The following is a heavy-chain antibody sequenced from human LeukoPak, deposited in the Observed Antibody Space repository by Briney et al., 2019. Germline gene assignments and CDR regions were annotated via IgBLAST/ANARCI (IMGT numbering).Heavy chain of an antibody. V-gene: IGHV4-31*03. D-gene: IGHD3-3*01. CDR3: AREVHDSLDSWFDP. Sequence: SETLSLTCTVSGGSISSGGYYWTWIRQLPAKGLERIWYIDFSRSTYYNQYLECRVTISVDTSKNQFSLNLRSVTAADTAVYYCAREVHDSLDSWFDPWGQGTLVTVSS. J-gene: IGHJ5*02. CDR1: GGSISSGGYY. CDR2: IDFSRST.